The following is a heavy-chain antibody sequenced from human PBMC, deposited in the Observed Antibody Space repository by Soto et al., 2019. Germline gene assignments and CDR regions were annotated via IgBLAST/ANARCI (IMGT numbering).Heavy chain of an antibody. D-gene: IGHD2-15*01. CDR3: SMDRPDIAIGWPV. Sequence: QMQLVQSGPEVKKPGTSVKVSCKASGFDFGSFGIQWLRQSHGQGFEWIGWIVVGTGNTNYAPNFQGRVTITRDMSTNTAYMDLPNLRSDDTAVYFCSMDRPDIAIGWPVWGQGTTVAVSS. V-gene: IGHV1-58*02. J-gene: IGHJ6*02. CDR1: GFDFGSFG. CDR2: IVVGTGNT.